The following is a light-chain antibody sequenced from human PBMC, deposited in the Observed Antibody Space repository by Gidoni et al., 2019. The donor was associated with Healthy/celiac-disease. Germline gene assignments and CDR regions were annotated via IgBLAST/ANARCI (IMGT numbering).Light chain of an antibody. CDR2: WAS. CDR3: QQYYSTPYT. V-gene: IGKV4-1*01. J-gene: IGKJ2*01. Sequence: DIVMTQSPDYLAVSLGERATINCKSSQSVLYSSNNKNYLAWYQQKPGQPPKLLIYWASTRESVVPDRFSGSGSGTDFTLTISSLQAEDVAVYYCQQYYSTPYTFXQXTKLEIK. CDR1: QSVLYSSNNKNY.